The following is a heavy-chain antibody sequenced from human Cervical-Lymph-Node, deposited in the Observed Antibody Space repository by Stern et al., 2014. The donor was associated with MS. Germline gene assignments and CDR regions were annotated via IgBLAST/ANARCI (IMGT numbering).Heavy chain of an antibody. Sequence: VQLVESGGGVVQPGRSLRLSCAASGFTFSSYGMHWVRQAPGKGLEWVAVIWYDGSNKYYADSVKGRFTISRDNSKNTLYLQMNSLRAEDTAVYYCAREYAFVNLYYFDYWGQGTLVTVSS. D-gene: IGHD3-16*01. CDR3: AREYAFVNLYYFDY. CDR2: IWYDGSNK. J-gene: IGHJ4*02. CDR1: GFTFSSYG. V-gene: IGHV3-33*01.